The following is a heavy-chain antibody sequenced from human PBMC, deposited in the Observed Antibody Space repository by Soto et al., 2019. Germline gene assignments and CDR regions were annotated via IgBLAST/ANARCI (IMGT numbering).Heavy chain of an antibody. CDR3: ARAGITIFGVVTHYYYYYGMDV. V-gene: IGHV1-2*04. Sequence: ASVKVSCKASGYTFTGYYMHWVRQAPGQGLEWMGWINPNSGGTNYAQKFQGWVTMTRDTSISTAYMELSRLRSDDTAVYYCARAGITIFGVVTHYYYYYGMDVWGQGTTVTVSS. CDR1: GYTFTGYY. J-gene: IGHJ6*02. D-gene: IGHD3-3*01. CDR2: INPNSGGT.